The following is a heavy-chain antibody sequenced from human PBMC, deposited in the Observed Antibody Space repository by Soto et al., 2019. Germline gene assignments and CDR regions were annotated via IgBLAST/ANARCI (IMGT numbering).Heavy chain of an antibody. CDR1: GGTFITYA. V-gene: IGHV1-69*06. CDR2: IIPVFGTV. CDR3: AASGTDFWSGPPLNYYYGLNV. Sequence: QVQLVQSGAEVKKPGSSVRASCEVSGGTFITYAINWVRQAPGQGLEWMGVIIPVFGTVNYAQKFQGRVTITADKSTGTASMKLSSLKSEDTAVYYYAASGTDFWSGPPLNYYYGLNVWGPGTPVTVSS. D-gene: IGHD3-3*01. J-gene: IGHJ6*02.